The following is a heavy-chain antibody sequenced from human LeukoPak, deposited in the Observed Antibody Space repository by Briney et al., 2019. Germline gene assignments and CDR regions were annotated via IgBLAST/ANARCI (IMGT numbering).Heavy chain of an antibody. J-gene: IGHJ4*02. V-gene: IGHV3-21*01. CDR2: ISSSSYI. D-gene: IGHD3-3*01. Sequence: GGSLRLSCAASGFTFSSYSMNWVRQAPGKGLEWVSSISSSSYIYYADSVKGRFTISRDNAKNSLYLQMNSLRAEDTAVYYCAKNGAGFWSGPYYFDYWGQGTLVTVSS. CDR1: GFTFSSYS. CDR3: AKNGAGFWSGPYYFDY.